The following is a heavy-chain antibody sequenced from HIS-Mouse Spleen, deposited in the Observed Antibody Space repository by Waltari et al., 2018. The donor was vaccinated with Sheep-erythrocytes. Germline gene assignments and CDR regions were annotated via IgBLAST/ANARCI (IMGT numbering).Heavy chain of an antibody. D-gene: IGHD3-3*01. J-gene: IGHJ3*02. CDR3: ARGYYDFWSGSALGAFDI. V-gene: IGHV1-2*02. Sequence: QVQLVQSGAEVKKPGASVKVACKASGYTFTGYYMHWFRHAPGQGLEWMGWINRNRGGTNYAQKFQGRVTMNRDTSISTAYMELSRLRSDDTAVYYCARGYYDFWSGSALGAFDIWGQGTMVTVSS. CDR1: GYTFTGYY. CDR2: INRNRGGT.